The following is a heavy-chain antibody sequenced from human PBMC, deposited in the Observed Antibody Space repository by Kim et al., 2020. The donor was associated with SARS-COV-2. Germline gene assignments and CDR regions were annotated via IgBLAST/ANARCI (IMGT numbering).Heavy chain of an antibody. CDR3: ASIPRRYCSSTSCSSYFGY. Sequence: GGSLRLSCAASGFTFSDYYMSWIRQAPGKGLEWVSYISSSSSYTNYADSVKGRFTISRDNAKNSLYLQMNSLRAEDTAVYYCASIPRRYCSSTSCSSYFGYWGQGTLVTVSS. J-gene: IGHJ4*02. D-gene: IGHD2-2*01. CDR2: ISSSSSYT. V-gene: IGHV3-11*06. CDR1: GFTFSDYY.